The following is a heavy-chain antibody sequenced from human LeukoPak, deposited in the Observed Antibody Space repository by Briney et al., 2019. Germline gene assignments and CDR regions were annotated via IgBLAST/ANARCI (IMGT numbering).Heavy chain of an antibody. D-gene: IGHD1-26*01. CDR2: LNPNSGGT. V-gene: IGHV1-2*02. CDR3: ARMRDLVGTSPLGY. J-gene: IGHJ4*02. Sequence: GASVKVSCKASGYTFSGYYMHWVRQAPGQGLEWMGWLNPNSGGTNYAQKFQGRVTTTSDTSISTGYMELSSLRSEDTAVYYCARMRDLVGTSPLGYWGQGTLVTVSS. CDR1: GYTFSGYY.